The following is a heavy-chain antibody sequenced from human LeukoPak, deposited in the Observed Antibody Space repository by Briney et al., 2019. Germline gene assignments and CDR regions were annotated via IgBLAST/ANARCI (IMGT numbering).Heavy chain of an antibody. CDR2: INTAGST. Sequence: PGGSLRPSCEVPGPTFSNVWMHWVRQAPGQGLVWVSRINTAGSTVYADHVEGRFTISRDNAKNMVDLQMNSLRAEDTAVYYCASFRDTDNWGRGTMVTVSS. V-gene: IGHV3-74*01. CDR3: ASFRDTDN. D-gene: IGHD2-21*01. J-gene: IGHJ3*01. CDR1: GPTFSNVW.